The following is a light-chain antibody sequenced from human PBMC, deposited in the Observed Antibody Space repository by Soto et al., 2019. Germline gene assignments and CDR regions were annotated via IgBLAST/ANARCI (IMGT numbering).Light chain of an antibody. CDR1: QGISSY. CDR3: QQLNSYPRP. V-gene: IGKV1-9*01. Sequence: DIQLTQSPSSLSASVGDRVTITCRASQGISSYLAWYQQKPGKATKLLIYAASTLQSGVPSRFSGSGPGTDLTLTISSLQPEDFATYYCQQLNSYPRPFGQGTKVEMK. J-gene: IGKJ1*01. CDR2: AAS.